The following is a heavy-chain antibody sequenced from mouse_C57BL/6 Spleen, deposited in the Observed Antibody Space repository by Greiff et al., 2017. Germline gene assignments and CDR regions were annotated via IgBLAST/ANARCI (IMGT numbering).Heavy chain of an antibody. Sequence: VQVVESGPGLVQPSQSLSITCTVSGFSLTSYGVHWVRQSPGKGLEWLGVIWSGGSTDYNAAFISRLSISKDNSKSQVFFKMNSLQADDTAIYYCARAYYSNPHAMDYWGQGTSVTVSS. CDR2: IWSGGST. V-gene: IGHV2-2*01. D-gene: IGHD2-5*01. CDR3: ARAYYSNPHAMDY. J-gene: IGHJ4*01. CDR1: GFSLTSYG.